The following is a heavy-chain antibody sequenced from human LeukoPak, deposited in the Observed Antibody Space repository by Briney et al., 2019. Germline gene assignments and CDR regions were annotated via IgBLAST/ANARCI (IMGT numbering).Heavy chain of an antibody. CDR3: ARMLNSGIAVAGTGVDY. J-gene: IGHJ4*02. CDR1: GGSISSSSYY. V-gene: IGHV4-39*01. Sequence: PSETLSLTCTVSGGSISSSSYYWGWIRQPPGKGLEWFGSIYYSGTTYSNPSLKSRVTISVDTSKNQFSLKLSSVTAADTAVYYCARMLNSGIAVAGTGVDYWGQGTLVTVSS. CDR2: IYYSGTT. D-gene: IGHD6-19*01.